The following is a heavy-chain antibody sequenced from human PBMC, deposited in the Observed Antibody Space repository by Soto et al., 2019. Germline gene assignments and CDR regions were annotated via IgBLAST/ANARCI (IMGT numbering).Heavy chain of an antibody. CDR1: GGSISSYY. Sequence: SETLSLTCTVSGGSISSYYWSWIRQPPGKGLEWIGYIYYSGSTNYNPSLKSRVTISVDTSKNQFSLKLSSVTAADTAVYYCARLYCSGGSCSSRDAFDIWGQGTMVTVSS. D-gene: IGHD2-15*01. CDR3: ARLYCSGGSCSSRDAFDI. CDR2: IYYSGST. J-gene: IGHJ3*02. V-gene: IGHV4-59*01.